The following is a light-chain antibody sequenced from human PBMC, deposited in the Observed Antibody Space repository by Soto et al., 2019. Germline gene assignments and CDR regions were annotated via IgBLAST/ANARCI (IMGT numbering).Light chain of an antibody. Sequence: QSALTQPASVSGSPGQSITISCTGTSSDVGGYNYVSWYQQHPGKAPKLMIYEVSNRPSGVSNRFSGSKSGNTASLTIPGLQADDEADYYCCSYAGSYTLWVFGGGTQLTVL. J-gene: IGLJ3*02. CDR1: SSDVGGYNY. CDR3: CSYAGSYTLWV. CDR2: EVS. V-gene: IGLV2-14*01.